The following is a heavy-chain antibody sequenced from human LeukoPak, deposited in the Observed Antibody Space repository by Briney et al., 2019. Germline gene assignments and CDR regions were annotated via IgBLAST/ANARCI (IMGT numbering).Heavy chain of an antibody. CDR1: GFTFTSSA. D-gene: IGHD2-21*01. J-gene: IGHJ3*02. V-gene: IGHV1-58*02. CDR3: AANTPRVVREDAFDI. Sequence: SVKVSCKASGFTFTSSAMQWVRQARGQRLEWIGWIVVGSGNTNYAQNFQGRVTITRGMSTSTAYMELSSLRSEDTAVYYCAANTPRVVREDAFDIWGQGTMVTVSS. CDR2: IVVGSGNT.